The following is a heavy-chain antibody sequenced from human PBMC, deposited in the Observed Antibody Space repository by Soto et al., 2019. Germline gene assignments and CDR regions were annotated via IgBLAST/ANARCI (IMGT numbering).Heavy chain of an antibody. J-gene: IGHJ6*02. CDR2: ISYDGYLK. CDR3: AKDFKVSGSHYGTLNYYYGMDV. CDR1: GFTFSTYG. D-gene: IGHD3-10*01. V-gene: IGHV3-30*18. Sequence: RRLSCAASGFTFSTYGMQWVRQAPGKGLEWVAVISYDGYLKYYVDAVKGRFTVARDNSKNTLFLEMNSLRVEDTAVYFCAKDFKVSGSHYGTLNYYYGMDVWGQGTTVTVSS.